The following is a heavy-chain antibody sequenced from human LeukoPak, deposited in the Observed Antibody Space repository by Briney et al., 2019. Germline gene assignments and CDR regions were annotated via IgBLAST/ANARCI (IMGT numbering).Heavy chain of an antibody. CDR2: ISRSSSTI. J-gene: IGHJ4*02. CDR3: ARAGYDSSGSPWFDY. D-gene: IGHD3-22*01. Sequence: GGSLRLSCAASGFTFSSYSMNWVRQAPGKGLEWVSYISRSSSTIYYADSVKGRFTISRDNAKNSQYLQMNSLRAEDTAVYYCARAGYDSSGSPWFDYWGQGTLVTVSS. V-gene: IGHV3-48*04. CDR1: GFTFSSYS.